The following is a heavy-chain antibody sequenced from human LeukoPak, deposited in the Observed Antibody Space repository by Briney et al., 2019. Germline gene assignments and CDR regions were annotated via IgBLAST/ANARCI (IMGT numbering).Heavy chain of an antibody. CDR3: ARGWRSRGYITVNNWFDP. CDR2: INHSGST. D-gene: IGHD5-18*01. Sequence: RTSETLSLTCAVYGGSFSGYYWSWIRQPPGKGLEWIGEINHSGSTNYNPSLKSRVTISVDTSKNQFSLKLSSVTAADTAVYYCARGWRSRGYITVNNWFDPWGQGTLVTVSS. CDR1: GGSFSGYY. J-gene: IGHJ5*02. V-gene: IGHV4-34*01.